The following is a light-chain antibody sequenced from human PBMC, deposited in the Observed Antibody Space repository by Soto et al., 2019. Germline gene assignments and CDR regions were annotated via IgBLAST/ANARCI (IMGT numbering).Light chain of an antibody. CDR3: QHRSNWLFT. V-gene: IGKV1-5*03. CDR1: ESIGSF. Sequence: DIQMTQSPSTLSASLGDRVTITCRASESIGSFLAWYQQKAGKAPKLLIYKASTLQIEVPSRFSGSGSGTDFTLTISNLEPEDCAVYYCQHRSNWLFTFGPGTKVHIK. CDR2: KAS. J-gene: IGKJ3*01.